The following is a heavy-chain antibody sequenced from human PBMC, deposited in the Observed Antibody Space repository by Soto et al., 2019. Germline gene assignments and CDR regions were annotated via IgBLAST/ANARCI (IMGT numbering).Heavy chain of an antibody. CDR1: GGSISSSSYY. V-gene: IGHV4-39*01. D-gene: IGHD6-13*01. CDR2: IYYSGST. Sequence: SETLSLTCTVSGGSISSSSYYWGWIRQPPGKGLEWIGSIYYSGSTYYNPSLKSRVTISVDTSKNQFSLKLSSVTAADTAVYYCARLIAAAGTRPLVDYYYYMDVWGKGTTVTVSS. CDR3: ARLIAAAGTRPLVDYYYYMDV. J-gene: IGHJ6*03.